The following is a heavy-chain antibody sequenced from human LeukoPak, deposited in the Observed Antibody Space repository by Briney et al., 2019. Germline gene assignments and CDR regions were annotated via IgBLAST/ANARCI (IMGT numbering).Heavy chain of an antibody. V-gene: IGHV3-74*01. Sequence: GGSLRLSCAASGFTFSSYAMSWVRQAPGKGLEWVSHINGDETIRDYADSVEGRFTISRDNAKNTLYLQMSSLRAEDTAVYYCVRDSSATYWGQGTLVTVSS. CDR3: VRDSSATY. CDR2: INGDETIR. D-gene: IGHD3-22*01. CDR1: GFTFSSYA. J-gene: IGHJ4*02.